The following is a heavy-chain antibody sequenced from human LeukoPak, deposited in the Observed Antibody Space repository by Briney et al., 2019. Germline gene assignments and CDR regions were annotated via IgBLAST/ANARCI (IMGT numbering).Heavy chain of an antibody. J-gene: IGHJ4*02. CDR1: GASIISSSYY. CDR3: ARHGTVTHRFDY. V-gene: IGHV4-39*01. Sequence: SETLSLTCTVSGASIISSSYYWAWIRQPPGKGLEWIGTIYYSGSTYYNPSLKSRVTISVGSSKNQCSLKLSSVTAADTAVYYCARHGTVTHRFDYWGQGTLVTVSS. D-gene: IGHD4-17*01. CDR2: IYYSGST.